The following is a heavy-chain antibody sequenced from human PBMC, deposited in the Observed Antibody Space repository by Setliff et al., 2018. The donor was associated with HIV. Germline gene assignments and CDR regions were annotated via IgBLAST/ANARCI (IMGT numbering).Heavy chain of an antibody. J-gene: IGHJ4*02. Sequence: TLSLTCTVSGGSISSGSYYWSWIRQPAGKGLEWIGRIYTSGSTNYNPSLESRVTISVDTSKNQFSLKLSSVTAADTAVCYCARGSSWPYYFDYWGQGTLVTVSS. CDR2: IYTSGST. CDR3: ARGSSWPYYFDY. D-gene: IGHD6-13*01. CDR1: GGSISSGSYY. V-gene: IGHV4-61*02.